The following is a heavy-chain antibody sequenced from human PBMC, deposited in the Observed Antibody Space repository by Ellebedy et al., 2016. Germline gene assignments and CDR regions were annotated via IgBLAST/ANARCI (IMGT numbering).Heavy chain of an antibody. CDR2: ITSSSSYI. CDR1: GFTFSSYS. D-gene: IGHD3-16*01. CDR3: ARGVGGTSLNWFDP. V-gene: IGHV3-21*01. Sequence: GVSLKISXAASGFTFSSYSMNWVRQAPGKGLEWVSSITSSSSYIYYADSVKGRFTISRDNAKNSLYLQMNSLRAEDTAVYYCARGVGGTSLNWFDPWGQGTLVTVSS. J-gene: IGHJ5*02.